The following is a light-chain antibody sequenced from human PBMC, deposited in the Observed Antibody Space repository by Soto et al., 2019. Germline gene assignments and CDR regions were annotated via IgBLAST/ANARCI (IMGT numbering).Light chain of an antibody. Sequence: QSALTQPASGYGSPVQSITISCTGTSSDVGGYNYVSWYQQHPGKAPKLMIYDVSNRPSGVSNRFSGSKSGNKASLTISGLQAEDEADYYCSSYTSSSTLVFGTETKVPVV. CDR3: SSYTSSSTLV. CDR2: DVS. V-gene: IGLV2-14*01. J-gene: IGLJ1*01. CDR1: SSDVGGYNY.